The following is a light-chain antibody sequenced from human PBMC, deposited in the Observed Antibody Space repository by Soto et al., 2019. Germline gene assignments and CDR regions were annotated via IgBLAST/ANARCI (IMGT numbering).Light chain of an antibody. CDR3: QQYNNWPLT. CDR2: GAS. Sequence: EIVMTQSPATLSVSPGERATLSCRASQSVSSNLAWYQQKPGQAPRLLIYGASTRATGIPARFSGSGSGTEFTLTISSPQSEDFAVYYCQQYNNWPLTFGGGTKVDIK. V-gene: IGKV3-15*01. J-gene: IGKJ4*01. CDR1: QSVSSN.